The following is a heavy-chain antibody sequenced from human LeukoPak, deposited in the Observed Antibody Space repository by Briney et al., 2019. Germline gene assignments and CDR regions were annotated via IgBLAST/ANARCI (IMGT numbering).Heavy chain of an antibody. D-gene: IGHD3-10*01. CDR1: GLTFSSYG. Sequence: GGSLRLSCAASGLTFSSYGMRWVRQAPGKGLEWVTFIRYDVSNIYYADSVKGRFTTSRDNSKNTLYLQMNSLRAEDTAVYYCAKGDDYGSGAMFDYWGQGTLVTVSS. CDR2: IRYDVSNI. V-gene: IGHV3-30*02. CDR3: AKGDDYGSGAMFDY. J-gene: IGHJ4*02.